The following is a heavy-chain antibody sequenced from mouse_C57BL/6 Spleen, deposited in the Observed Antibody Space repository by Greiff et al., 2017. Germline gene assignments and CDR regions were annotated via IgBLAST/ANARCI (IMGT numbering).Heavy chain of an antibody. D-gene: IGHD1-1*01. J-gene: IGHJ1*03. CDR2: ISDGGSYT. CDR1: GFTFSSYA. Sequence: EVKLMESGGGLVKPGGSLKLSCAASGFTFSSYAMSWVRQTPEQRLEWVATISDGGSYTYYPDNVKGRFTITSDNAKNNLYLQMSRMKSEDTAMYYCASDGGYGSSYGYFDVWGTGTTVTVSS. CDR3: ASDGGYGSSYGYFDV. V-gene: IGHV5-4*03.